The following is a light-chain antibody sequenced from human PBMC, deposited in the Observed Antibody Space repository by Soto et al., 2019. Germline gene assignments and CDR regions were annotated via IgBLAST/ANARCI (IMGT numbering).Light chain of an antibody. CDR3: QQYYSYPRT. CDR1: QGISSY. CDR2: AAS. V-gene: IGKV1-8*01. Sequence: AIRMTHSPSSLSASTGDRVTITPRASQGISSYLAWYQQKPGKAPKLLIYAASTLQSGVPSRFSGSGSGTDFTLTISCLQSEDFATYYCQQYYSYPRTFGQGTKVDIK. J-gene: IGKJ1*01.